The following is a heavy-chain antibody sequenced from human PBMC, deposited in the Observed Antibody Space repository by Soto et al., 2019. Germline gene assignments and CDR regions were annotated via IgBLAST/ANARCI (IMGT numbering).Heavy chain of an antibody. J-gene: IGHJ3*02. CDR2: IYYSGST. CDR1: GGSISSGDYY. Sequence: QVQLQESGPGLVKPSQTLSLTCTVSGGSISSGDYYWSWIRQPPGKGLEWIGYIYYSGSTYYNPSLKSRVTISVDTSKNQFSLRLSSVTAADTAVYYCARAAKTYYYDSSGYYYAFEIWGQGTMVTVSS. V-gene: IGHV4-30-4*01. D-gene: IGHD3-22*01. CDR3: ARAAKTYYYDSSGYYYAFEI.